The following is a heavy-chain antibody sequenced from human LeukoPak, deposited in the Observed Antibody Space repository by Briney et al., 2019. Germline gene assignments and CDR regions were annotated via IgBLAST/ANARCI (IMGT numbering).Heavy chain of an antibody. D-gene: IGHD2-15*01. Sequence: GGSLRLSCAASGFTFSSYGMHWVRQAPGKGLEWVAVISYDGSNKYYADSVKGRFTSSRDLSKNTVYLQMDSLRGEDTAVYYCAKDLRYSCDYWGQGTQVTVSS. J-gene: IGHJ4*02. V-gene: IGHV3-30*18. CDR3: AKDLRYSCDY. CDR2: ISYDGSNK. CDR1: GFTFSSYG.